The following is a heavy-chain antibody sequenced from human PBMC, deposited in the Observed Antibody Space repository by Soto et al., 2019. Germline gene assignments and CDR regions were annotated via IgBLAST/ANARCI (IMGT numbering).Heavy chain of an antibody. D-gene: IGHD4-17*01. CDR2: IHGGGNSA. Sequence: EVQLLESGGDLVQPGRSLRLSCAASGFTFSGYAMSWVRQAPGKGLEWVSVIHGGGNSAYYADSVKGRFTISRDNSKNTLYLQRTSLLSEDAAVYYCAMHRGRVTTSWHFDSWGQGALVTVSS. CDR3: AMHRGRVTTSWHFDS. V-gene: IGHV3-23*01. CDR1: GFTFSGYA. J-gene: IGHJ4*02.